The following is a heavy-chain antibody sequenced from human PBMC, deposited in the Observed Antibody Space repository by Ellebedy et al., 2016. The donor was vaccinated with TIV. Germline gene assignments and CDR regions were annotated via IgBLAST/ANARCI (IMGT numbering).Heavy chain of an antibody. CDR3: ARDYRGDVFDF. J-gene: IGHJ3*01. V-gene: IGHV1-2*02. CDR2: INSNSGGS. Sequence: AASVKVSCKASGYIFTDYFVHWVRQAPGQGLEWMGWINSNSGGSYYSQKFQGRVTMNRDMSISTAYMELSSLKSDDTAVYYCARDYRGDVFDFWGQGTMVTVSS. CDR1: GYIFTDYF. D-gene: IGHD1-14*01.